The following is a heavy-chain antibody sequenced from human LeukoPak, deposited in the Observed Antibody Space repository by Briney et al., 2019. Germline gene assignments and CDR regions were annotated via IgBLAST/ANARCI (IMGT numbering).Heavy chain of an antibody. CDR1: GYSISGYY. Sequence: PSETLSLTCAVSGYSISGYYWTWIRQPAGKGLEWIGRVYTSGSTHYNPSLKTRLTMSVDTSKNQFSLKLSSVTAADTAVYYCARLITGTTTAFDIWGQGTMVTVSS. V-gene: IGHV4-4*07. J-gene: IGHJ3*02. CDR2: VYTSGST. CDR3: ARLITGTTTAFDI. D-gene: IGHD1-7*01.